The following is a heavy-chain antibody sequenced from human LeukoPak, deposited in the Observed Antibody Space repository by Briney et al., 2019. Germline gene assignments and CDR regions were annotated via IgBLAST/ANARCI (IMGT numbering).Heavy chain of an antibody. CDR3: ARFYYDSSGYYSFYYYGMDV. J-gene: IGHJ6*02. CDR2: INHSGSS. V-gene: IGHV4-34*01. Sequence: PSETLSLTCAVYGGSFSGYYWSWIRQPPGKGLEWIGEINHSGSSNYNPSLKSRVTISVDTSKNQFSLKLSSVTAADTAVYYCARFYYDSSGYYSFYYYGMDVWGQGTTVTVSS. CDR1: GGSFSGYY. D-gene: IGHD3-22*01.